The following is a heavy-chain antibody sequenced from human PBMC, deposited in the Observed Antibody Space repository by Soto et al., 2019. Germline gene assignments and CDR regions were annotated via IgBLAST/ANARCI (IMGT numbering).Heavy chain of an antibody. CDR2: MYYSGST. Sequence: SETLSLTCTVSGGSIRSDNYSWAWIRQPPGEGLEWIGSMYYSGSTYYSPSLKSRVTISEDTSKNQFSLKLSSVTAADTAVYFCARHVFITVVRGTTVTFEYYNGMDVWGPGTTVTVSS. CDR3: ARHVFITVVRGTTVTFEYYNGMDV. D-gene: IGHD3-10*01. V-gene: IGHV4-39*01. CDR1: GGSIRSDNYS. J-gene: IGHJ6*02.